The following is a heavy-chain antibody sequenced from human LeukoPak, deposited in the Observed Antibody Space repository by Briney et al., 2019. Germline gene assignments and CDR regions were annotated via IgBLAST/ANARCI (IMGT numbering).Heavy chain of an antibody. CDR3: AAAASYYFDY. D-gene: IGHD6-13*01. J-gene: IGHJ4*02. V-gene: IGHV4-59*08. Sequence: SETLSLTCTVSGGSISSYYWSWIRQPPGKGLEWIGYIYYSGSTNYNPSLKSRVTISVDTSKNQFSLKLSSVTAADTAVYYCAAAASYYFDYWGQGTLVTVSS. CDR2: IYYSGST. CDR1: GGSISSYY.